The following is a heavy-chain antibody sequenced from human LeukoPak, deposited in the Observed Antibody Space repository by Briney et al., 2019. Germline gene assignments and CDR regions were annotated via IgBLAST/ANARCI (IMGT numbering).Heavy chain of an antibody. Sequence: GGSLRLSCAASGFTFSSYAMSWVRQAPGKGLEWVSAISGSGGSTYYADSVKGRFPISRDNSKNTLYLQMNSLRAEDTAVYYCAREYYYDSSGYYGRFDYWGQGTLVTVSS. CDR2: ISGSGGST. J-gene: IGHJ4*02. CDR3: AREYYYDSSGYYGRFDY. D-gene: IGHD3-22*01. CDR1: GFTFSSYA. V-gene: IGHV3-23*01.